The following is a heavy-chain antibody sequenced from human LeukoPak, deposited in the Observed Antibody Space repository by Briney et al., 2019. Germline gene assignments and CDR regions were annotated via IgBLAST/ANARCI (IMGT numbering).Heavy chain of an antibody. CDR1: GGSISNSGHY. J-gene: IGHJ3*02. Sequence: SETLSLTCTVSGGSISNSGHYWGWIRQPPGKGLEWIGSIKYSGTTNYNPALQSRVTISVDTSKNQFSLKLSSVTAADTAVYYCARESRSAAFDIWGQGTMVTVSS. D-gene: IGHD2-2*01. CDR2: IKYSGTT. V-gene: IGHV4-39*07. CDR3: ARESRSAAFDI.